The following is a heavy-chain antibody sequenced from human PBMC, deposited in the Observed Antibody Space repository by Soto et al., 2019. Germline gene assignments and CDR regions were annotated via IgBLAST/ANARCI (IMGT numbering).Heavy chain of an antibody. J-gene: IGHJ4*02. CDR2: IWYDGSNK. Sequence: QVQLVESGGGVVQPGRSLRLSCAASGFTFSSYGMHWVRQAPGKGLEWVAVIWYDGSNKYYADSVKGRFTISRDNSKNTLYLQMNSLRAEDTAVYYCARAGGTGTTGDFDYWGQGTLVTVSS. CDR3: ARAGGTGTTGDFDY. V-gene: IGHV3-30*19. CDR1: GFTFSSYG. D-gene: IGHD1-1*01.